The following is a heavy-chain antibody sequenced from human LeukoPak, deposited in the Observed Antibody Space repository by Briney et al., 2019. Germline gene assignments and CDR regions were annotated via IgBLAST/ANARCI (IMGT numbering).Heavy chain of an antibody. CDR3: ARGSLVSYYDSSGIKLNAFDI. J-gene: IGHJ3*02. V-gene: IGHV1-2*02. D-gene: IGHD3-22*01. CDR1: GYTFTGYY. Sequence: ASVKVSCKASGYTFTGYYMHWVRQAPGQGLEWMGWINPNSGGTNYAQKFQGRVTMTRDTSISTAYMELSRLRSDDTAVYYCARGSLVSYYDSSGIKLNAFDIWGQGTMVTVSS. CDR2: INPNSGGT.